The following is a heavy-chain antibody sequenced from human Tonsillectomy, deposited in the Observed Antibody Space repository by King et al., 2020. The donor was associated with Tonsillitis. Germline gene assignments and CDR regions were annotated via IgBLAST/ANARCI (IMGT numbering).Heavy chain of an antibody. D-gene: IGHD2-21*02. Sequence: VQLVESGGGLVQPGGSLILSCAASGFSFNSDWMSWVRQAPGKGLEWVADINQDGSKTYYVASVRGRFTISRDNAKNSVYLQMYSLRAEDTAVYYCARDPLCGCACYTLDFWGQGTLVTVSS. CDR2: INQDGSKT. J-gene: IGHJ4*02. CDR3: ARDPLCGCACYTLDF. V-gene: IGHV3-7*03. CDR1: GFSFNSDW.